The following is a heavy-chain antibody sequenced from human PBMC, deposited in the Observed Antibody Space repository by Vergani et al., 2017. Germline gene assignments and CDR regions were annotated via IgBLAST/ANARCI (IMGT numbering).Heavy chain of an antibody. Sequence: EVQLVESGGGLVQPGRSLRLSCSISGFTFGDYAMSWFRQAPGKGLEWVGLIRNKAYGGTTEYAASVKGRFTISRDDSKRLAYLQLSGLKTEDTAVYFCXRGRGYSFGYSDYWGQGTLVTVSS. J-gene: IGHJ4*02. CDR2: IRNKAYGGTT. CDR1: GFTFGDYA. V-gene: IGHV3-49*03. D-gene: IGHD5-18*01. CDR3: XRGRGYSFGYSDY.